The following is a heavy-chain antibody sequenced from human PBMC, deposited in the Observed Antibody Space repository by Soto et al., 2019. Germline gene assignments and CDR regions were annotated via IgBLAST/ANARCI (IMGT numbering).Heavy chain of an antibody. CDR2: ISGIGGST. CDR1: GFTFSSYA. J-gene: IGHJ6*03. CDR3: AGPPEGVVPAAMYLVYYCYMDV. D-gene: IGHD2-2*01. V-gene: IGHV3-23*01. Sequence: EVQLLESGGGLVQPGGSLRLSCAASGFTFSSYAMSWVRQAPGKGLEWVSAISGIGGSTYYADSVKGRFTISRDNSKNGLYLKMKSLRSEDTAVYYCAGPPEGVVPAAMYLVYYCYMDVWGKGTTVTVSS.